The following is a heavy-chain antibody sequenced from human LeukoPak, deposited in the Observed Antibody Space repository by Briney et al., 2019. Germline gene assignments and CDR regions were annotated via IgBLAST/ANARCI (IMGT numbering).Heavy chain of an antibody. CDR1: GGSISSYY. Sequence: PSETLSLTCTVSGGSISSYYWSWIRQPPGKGLEWIGYIYYSGSTNYIPSLKSRVTISVDTSKNQFSLKLSSVTAADTAVYYCARTLYSSSFVWFDPWGQGTLVTVSS. CDR2: IYYSGST. CDR3: ARTLYSSSFVWFDP. J-gene: IGHJ5*02. V-gene: IGHV4-59*01. D-gene: IGHD6-6*01.